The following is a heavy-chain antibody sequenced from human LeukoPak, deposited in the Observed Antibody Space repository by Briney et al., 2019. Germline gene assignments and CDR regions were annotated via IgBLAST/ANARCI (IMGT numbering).Heavy chain of an antibody. Sequence: KPSETLSLTCAVFGGSFSGYYWSWIRQPPGKGLEWIGEINHSGSTNYNPSLKSRVTISIDTSKNQFSLKLSSVTAADTAVYYCARANYWESDFDYWGQGTLVTVSS. V-gene: IGHV4-34*01. J-gene: IGHJ4*02. D-gene: IGHD4/OR15-4a*01. CDR3: ARANYWESDFDY. CDR2: INHSGST. CDR1: GGSFSGYY.